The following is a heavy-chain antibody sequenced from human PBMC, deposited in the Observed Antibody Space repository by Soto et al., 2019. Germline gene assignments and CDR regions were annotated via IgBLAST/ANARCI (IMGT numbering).Heavy chain of an antibody. V-gene: IGHV3-23*01. CDR3: AKLVYGGPQDY. Sequence: GGSLRLSCAASGFTFSNYAMSWVRQAPGKGLEWVSAISGSGDRTFYTGSVKGRFTISRDNSKNTLFLQMNSLRAEDTAVYFCAKLVYGGPQDYWGQGTLVTVSS. CDR1: GFTFSNYA. CDR2: ISGSGDRT. D-gene: IGHD3-10*01. J-gene: IGHJ4*02.